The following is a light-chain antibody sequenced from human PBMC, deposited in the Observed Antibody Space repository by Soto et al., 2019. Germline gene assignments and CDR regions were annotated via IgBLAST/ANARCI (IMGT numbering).Light chain of an antibody. CDR2: EVS. Sequence: QSALTQPASVSGYPGQSITISCTGTRSDIGGYNYVSWYQQHPDKAPKLMIYEVSKRPTGVSNRFSGSKSGNTASLTISGLQAEEVADYYCSSYTTSSSTLVVFGGGNKLNVL. CDR3: SSYTTSSSTLVV. J-gene: IGLJ2*01. V-gene: IGLV2-14*01. CDR1: RSDIGGYNY.